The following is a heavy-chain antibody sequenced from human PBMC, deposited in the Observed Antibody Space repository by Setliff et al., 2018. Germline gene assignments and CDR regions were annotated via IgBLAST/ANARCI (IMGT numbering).Heavy chain of an antibody. Sequence: PSVKVSCKASGDTFRSYGISWVRQAPGQGLEWMGGTIPMFGSTSYAQKFQGGFTIITDESTTTAYMELSSLGSEDTAVYYCVREGVDTRSSTDYRYYMDVWGKGTTVTVSS. D-gene: IGHD5-18*01. CDR3: VREGVDTRSSTDYRYYMDV. V-gene: IGHV1-69*05. J-gene: IGHJ6*03. CDR1: GDTFRSYG. CDR2: TIPMFGST.